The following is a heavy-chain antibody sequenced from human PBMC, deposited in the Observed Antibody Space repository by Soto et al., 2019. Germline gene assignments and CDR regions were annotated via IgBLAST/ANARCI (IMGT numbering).Heavy chain of an antibody. J-gene: IGHJ4*02. V-gene: IGHV1-3*01. CDR2: INAGNGNT. CDR3: ARASGLITGPKGPGDY. D-gene: IGHD1-7*01. Sequence: ASVKVSCKASGYTFTSYAMHWVRQAPGQRLEWMGWINAGNGNTKYSQKFQGRVTITRDTSASTAYMELSSLRSEDTAVYYCARASGLITGPKGPGDYWGQGTLVTVSS. CDR1: GYTFTSYA.